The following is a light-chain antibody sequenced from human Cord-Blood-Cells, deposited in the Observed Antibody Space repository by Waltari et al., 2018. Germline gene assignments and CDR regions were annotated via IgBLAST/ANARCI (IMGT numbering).Light chain of an antibody. J-gene: IGLJ1*01. Sequence: SYVLTQPPSVSVAPGKTARITCGGNNIGSKSVHWYQQKPGQAPVLVIYYDSDQPSGLPERFSGSNSGNTATLTISRVEAGDEADYYCQVWDSSSDHPGYVFGTGTKVTVL. CDR2: YDS. V-gene: IGLV3-21*04. CDR3: QVWDSSSDHPGYV. CDR1: NIGSKS.